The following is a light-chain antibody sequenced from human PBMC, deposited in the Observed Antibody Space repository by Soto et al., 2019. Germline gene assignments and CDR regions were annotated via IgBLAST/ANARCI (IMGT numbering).Light chain of an antibody. Sequence: EIVLTQSPATLSLSPGERATLSCRASQSISSSLAWYKQKPGQAPRLLIYDASNRATGLPAKFSGSGSGTDFTLTISSLEPDDSAVDDCQQRGNWPITFGQGTRVESK. CDR3: QQRGNWPIT. J-gene: IGKJ5*01. CDR1: QSISSS. CDR2: DAS. V-gene: IGKV3-11*01.